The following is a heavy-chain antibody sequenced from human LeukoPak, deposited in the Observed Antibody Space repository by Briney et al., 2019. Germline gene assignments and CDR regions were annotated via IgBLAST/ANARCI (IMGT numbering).Heavy chain of an antibody. CDR1: GFTFSSYS. V-gene: IGHV3-21*01. CDR2: ISSSSGYI. J-gene: IGHJ4*02. D-gene: IGHD3-9*01. Sequence: GGSLRLSCAASGFTFSSYSMNWVRQAPGKGLEWVSSISSSSGYIYYADSVKGRFTISRDNAKNSLYLQMNSLRAEDTAVYYCARGGDYDILTGYLPFDYWGQGTLVTVSS. CDR3: ARGGDYDILTGYLPFDY.